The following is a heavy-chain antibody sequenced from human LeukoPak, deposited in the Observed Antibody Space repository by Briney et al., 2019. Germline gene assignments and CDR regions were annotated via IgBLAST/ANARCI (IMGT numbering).Heavy chain of an antibody. D-gene: IGHD5-18*01. CDR3: ARQEDNYDYFDY. CDR2: VHHSGST. CDR1: GYSISSDYH. V-gene: IGHV4-38-2*01. J-gene: IGHJ4*02. Sequence: SETLSLTCAVSGYSISSDYHWGWIRQPPGKGLEWIANVHHSGSTYYNPSLKSRVTISVDTSKNQFSLKLSSVTAADTAVYYCARQEDNYDYFDYWGQGTLVTVSS.